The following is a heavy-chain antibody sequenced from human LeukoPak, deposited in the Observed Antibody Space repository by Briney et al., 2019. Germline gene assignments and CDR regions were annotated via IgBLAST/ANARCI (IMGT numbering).Heavy chain of an antibody. Sequence: KASETLSLTCTVSGGSISSGSYYWSRIRQPAGKGLEWIGRIYTSGSTNYNPSLKSRVTISVDTSKNQFSLKLSSVTAADTAVYYCAVSIAAAGTFAGDYYYYGMDVWGQGTTVTVSS. CDR1: GGSISSGSYY. CDR3: AVSIAAAGTFAGDYYYYGMDV. J-gene: IGHJ6*02. CDR2: IYTSGST. D-gene: IGHD6-13*01. V-gene: IGHV4-61*02.